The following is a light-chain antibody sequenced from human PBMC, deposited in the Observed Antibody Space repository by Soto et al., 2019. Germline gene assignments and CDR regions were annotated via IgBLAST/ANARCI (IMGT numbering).Light chain of an antibody. V-gene: IGKV3D-20*02. J-gene: IGKJ1*01. CDR2: DAS. Sequence: EIVLTQSPGTLSLYPGERATLSCRASQSVSSSYLAWYQQKPGQAPRLLIYDASNRATGIPDRFRGSGSGTDFTLTISSLEPEDFALYYCQQGTDWPPGTFGHGTNVDIK. CDR1: QSVSSSY. CDR3: QQGTDWPPGT.